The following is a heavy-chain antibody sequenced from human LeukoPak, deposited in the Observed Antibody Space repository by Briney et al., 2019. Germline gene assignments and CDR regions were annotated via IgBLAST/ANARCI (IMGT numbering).Heavy chain of an antibody. Sequence: PSETLSLTCAVYGGSISSYYWSWIRQPPGKGLEWIGYIYYSGSTNYNPSLKSRVTISVDTSKNQFSLKLSSVTAADTAVYYCARLSSGSYCDYWGQGTLVTVSS. CDR3: ARLSSGSYCDY. V-gene: IGHV4-59*08. CDR1: GGSISSYY. D-gene: IGHD3-10*01. J-gene: IGHJ4*02. CDR2: IYYSGST.